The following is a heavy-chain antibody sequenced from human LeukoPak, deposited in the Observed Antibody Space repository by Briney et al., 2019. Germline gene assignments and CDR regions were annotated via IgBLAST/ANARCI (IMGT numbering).Heavy chain of an antibody. D-gene: IGHD5-18*01. V-gene: IGHV1-18*01. CDR3: ATGLGYTYCYNYYYYGMDV. CDR1: GYTFTSYG. J-gene: IGHJ6*02. CDR2: ISAYNGNT. Sequence: VASVKVSCKTSGYTFTSYGIRWVRPAPGQGLEWMGWISAYNGNTNYAQKLQGRVTMTTDTSTSTAYMELRSLRSDDTAVYYCATGLGYTYCYNYYYYGMDVWGQGTTVTVFS.